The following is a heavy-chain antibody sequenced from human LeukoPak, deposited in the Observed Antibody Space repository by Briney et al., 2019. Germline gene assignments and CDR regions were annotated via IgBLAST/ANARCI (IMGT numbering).Heavy chain of an antibody. CDR1: GFTFSSYA. J-gene: IGHJ4*01. D-gene: IGHD3-22*01. CDR2: ISGSGGNT. V-gene: IGHV3-23*01. CDR3: AKGSYYDSSGSFYFDY. Sequence: GGSLRLSCAASGFTFSSYAMSWVRQAPGKGLEWVSGISGSGGNTYYADSVKGRFTISRDNSKNTLYVQVNSLGTEDTAAYYCAKGSYYDSSGSFYFDYWGQEPWSPSPQ.